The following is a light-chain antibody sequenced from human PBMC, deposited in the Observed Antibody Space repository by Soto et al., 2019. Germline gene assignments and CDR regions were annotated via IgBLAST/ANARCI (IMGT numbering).Light chain of an antibody. Sequence: EIGWTQSPGTLSLSPGERATLSCRASQSVSSSYLAWYQQKPGQAPRLLIYGASSRATGIPDRFSGSGSGTDFTLTISRLEPEDFAVYYCQQYGSSGTFGQGTKVDIK. CDR2: GAS. CDR3: QQYGSSGT. CDR1: QSVSSSY. J-gene: IGKJ1*01. V-gene: IGKV3-20*01.